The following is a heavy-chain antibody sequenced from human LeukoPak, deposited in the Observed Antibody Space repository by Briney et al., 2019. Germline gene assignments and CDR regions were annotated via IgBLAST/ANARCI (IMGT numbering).Heavy chain of an antibody. Sequence: GGSLRLSCAASGFTFSNAWMSWVRQPPGKGLEWVGRIKGKTDGGTTDYAAPVKGRFTISRDDSKNTLYLQMNSLKTEDTAVYYCARHGTYCSGGSCYSFYYYYDGMDVWGQGTTVTVSS. CDR2: IKGKTDGGTT. CDR3: ARHGTYCSGGSCYSFYYYYDGMDV. CDR1: GFTFSNAW. D-gene: IGHD2-15*01. V-gene: IGHV3-15*01. J-gene: IGHJ6*02.